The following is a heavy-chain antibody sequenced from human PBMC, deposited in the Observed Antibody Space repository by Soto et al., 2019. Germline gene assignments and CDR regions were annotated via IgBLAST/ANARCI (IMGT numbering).Heavy chain of an antibody. CDR3: AKPQIARHYYYGMEV. CDR2: INPSGTTT. CDR1: GYTFTNFY. V-gene: IGHV1-46*01. Sequence: QVQLVQSGAEVKKPGASVKVSCKASGYTFTNFYMHWVRQAPGQGLEWMGIINPSGTTTDYAQKFQGRVTMTTDTSTSTYYMELSSLRSEDTAVYYCAKPQIARHYYYGMEVWGQGTAVTVFS. J-gene: IGHJ6*02.